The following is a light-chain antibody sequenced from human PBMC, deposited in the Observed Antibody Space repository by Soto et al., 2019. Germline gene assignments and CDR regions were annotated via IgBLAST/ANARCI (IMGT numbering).Light chain of an antibody. Sequence: EIVLTQSPGTLSLSLGERATLSCRASQSIGSYLAWYQHKLGQPPRLLIYDASNRATGIPDRFSGSGSGTDFTLTISRLEPEDFAVYYCQQYGSSGTFGQGTKVDI. CDR2: DAS. V-gene: IGKV3-20*01. J-gene: IGKJ1*01. CDR1: QSIGSY. CDR3: QQYGSSGT.